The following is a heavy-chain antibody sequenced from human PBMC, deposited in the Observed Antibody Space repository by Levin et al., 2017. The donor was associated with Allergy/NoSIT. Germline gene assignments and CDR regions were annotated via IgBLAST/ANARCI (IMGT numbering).Heavy chain of an antibody. CDR2: IWFDGSNK. Sequence: GESLKISCAASRFTFSNYGMHWVRQAPGKGLEWVAVIWFDGSNKYYTDSVKGRFTISRDNSKNTLYLQMNSLRAEDTAVYYCARDGSVVYYFDYWGQGTLVTVSS. CDR1: RFTFSNYG. V-gene: IGHV3-33*01. D-gene: IGHD1-1*01. J-gene: IGHJ4*02. CDR3: ARDGSVVYYFDY.